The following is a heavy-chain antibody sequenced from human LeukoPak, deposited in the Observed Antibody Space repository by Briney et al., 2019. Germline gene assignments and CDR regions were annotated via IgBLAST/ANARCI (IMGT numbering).Heavy chain of an antibody. CDR1: GYTFTNYD. CDR2: MNPNSGNT. J-gene: IGHJ5*02. CDR3: ARRTLNHNWFDP. V-gene: IGHV1-8*03. D-gene: IGHD3-16*01. Sequence: ASVKVSCQASGYTFTNYDINWVRQATGQGLEWMGWMNPNSGNTGYAQKFQGRVIITRNTSISTAYMELSSLRSEDTAVYYCARRTLNHNWFDPWGQGTLVTVSS.